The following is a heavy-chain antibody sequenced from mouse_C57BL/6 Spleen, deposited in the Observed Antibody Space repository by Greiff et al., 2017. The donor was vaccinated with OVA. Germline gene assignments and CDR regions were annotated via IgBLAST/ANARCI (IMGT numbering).Heavy chain of an antibody. J-gene: IGHJ1*03. D-gene: IGHD1-2*01. CDR1: GYTFTDYN. CDR3: ARSFLQYFDV. V-gene: IGHV1-18*01. Sequence: EVQLQQSGPELVKPGASVKIPCKASGYTFTDYNMDWVKQSHGKSLEWIGDINPNNGGTIYNQKFKGKATLTVDKSSSTAYMELRSLTSEDTAVYYCARSFLQYFDVWGTGTTVTVSS. CDR2: INPNNGGT.